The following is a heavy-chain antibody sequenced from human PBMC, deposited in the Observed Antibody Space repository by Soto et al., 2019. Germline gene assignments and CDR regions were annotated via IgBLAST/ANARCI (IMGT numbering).Heavy chain of an antibody. D-gene: IGHD6-13*01. Sequence: QVQLVQSGGGVVQPGKSLRLSCAASGFIFNRYAFHWVRQAPGKGLEWVAQISYDGSSQYYGDSVKGRFTISRDKSNITLFLHISSLRAEDTAVYYCARDPNAGRVDYWGQGTLVTVSS. CDR3: ARDPNAGRVDY. CDR1: GFIFNRYA. V-gene: IGHV3-30*15. J-gene: IGHJ4*02. CDR2: ISYDGSSQ.